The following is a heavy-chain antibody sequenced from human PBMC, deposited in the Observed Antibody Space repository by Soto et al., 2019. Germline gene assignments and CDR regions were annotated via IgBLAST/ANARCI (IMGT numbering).Heavy chain of an antibody. J-gene: IGHJ6*02. CDR3: ARGYLRYYYYYYGMDV. CDR1: VGSISSYY. Sequence: PAETLSLTCTVSVGSISSYYWSWIRQPAGKGLEWIGRIYTSGSTNYNPSLKSRVTMSVDTSKNQFSLKLSSVTAADTAVYYCARGYLRYYYYYYGMDVWGQGTTVTVSS. D-gene: IGHD1-1*01. V-gene: IGHV4-4*07. CDR2: IYTSGST.